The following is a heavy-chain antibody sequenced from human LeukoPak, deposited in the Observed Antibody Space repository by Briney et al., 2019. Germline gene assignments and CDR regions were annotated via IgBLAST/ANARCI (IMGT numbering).Heavy chain of an antibody. CDR1: GFTFSSYA. V-gene: IGHV3-23*01. Sequence: GGSLRLSCAASGFTFSSYAMSWVRQAPGKGLEWVSAISGSGGSTYYADSVKGRFTISRDNPKNTLYLQMNSLRAEDTAVYYCAKVEIFGVVASHFQHWGQGTLVTVSS. CDR2: ISGSGGST. CDR3: AKVEIFGVVASHFQH. J-gene: IGHJ1*01. D-gene: IGHD3-3*01.